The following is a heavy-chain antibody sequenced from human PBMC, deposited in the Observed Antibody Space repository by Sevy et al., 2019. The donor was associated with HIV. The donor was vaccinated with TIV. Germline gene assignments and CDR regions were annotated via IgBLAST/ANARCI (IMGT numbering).Heavy chain of an antibody. CDR2: ISYDGSNK. V-gene: IGHV3-30-3*01. CDR1: GFTFSSYA. D-gene: IGHD3-3*01. J-gene: IGHJ4*02. CDR3: ARDRDYDFWSGYSTHFDY. Sequence: GGSLRLSCAASGFTFSSYAMHWVRQAPGKGLEWVAVISYDGSNKYYADSVKGRFTISRDNSKNTLYLQMNSLRAEETAVYYCARDRDYDFWSGYSTHFDYWGQGTLVTVSS.